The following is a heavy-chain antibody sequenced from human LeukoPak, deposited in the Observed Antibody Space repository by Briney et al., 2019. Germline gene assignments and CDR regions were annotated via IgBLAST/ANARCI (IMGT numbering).Heavy chain of an antibody. CDR3: ARDRVFMGNGYFDY. V-gene: IGHV3-9*01. D-gene: IGHD1-1*01. J-gene: IGHJ4*02. CDR1: GFTFDDYA. CDR2: ISWNSGSI. Sequence: GGTLRLSCAASGFTFDDYAMHWVRQAPGKGLEWVSGISWNSGSIGYADSVKGRFTISRDNSKNTLYLQMNSLRAEDTAVYYCARDRVFMGNGYFDYWGQGTLVTVSP.